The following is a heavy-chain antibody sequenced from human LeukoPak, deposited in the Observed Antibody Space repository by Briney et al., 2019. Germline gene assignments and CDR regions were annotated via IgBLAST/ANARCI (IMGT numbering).Heavy chain of an antibody. D-gene: IGHD6-19*01. CDR3: AREQWLTPPDY. V-gene: IGHV1-69*05. J-gene: IGHJ4*02. CDR2: NIPIFGTT. Sequence: SVKVSCKVSGGTFSYAISWVRQAPGQGLEWMGGNIPIFGTTDYAQNFQGRVTMTTDTSTSTAYMELRSLRSDDTAVYYCAREQWLTPPDYWGQGTLVTDSS. CDR1: GGTFSYA.